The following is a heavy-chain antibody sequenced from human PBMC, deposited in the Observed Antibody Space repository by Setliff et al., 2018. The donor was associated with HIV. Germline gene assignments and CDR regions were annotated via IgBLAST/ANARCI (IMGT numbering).Heavy chain of an antibody. Sequence: LSLTCAVYGGSSSGYSWTWIRQPPGKGLEWIGEIDQSGSTNYNPSLKSRVTTSVDTSKNQFSLRLSSVTAADTAVYYCARGLGGYCSSVSCYEADHWGQGTLVTVSS. J-gene: IGHJ5*02. CDR3: ARGLGGYCSSVSCYEADH. V-gene: IGHV4-34*01. D-gene: IGHD2-2*01. CDR2: IDQSGST. CDR1: GGSSSGYS.